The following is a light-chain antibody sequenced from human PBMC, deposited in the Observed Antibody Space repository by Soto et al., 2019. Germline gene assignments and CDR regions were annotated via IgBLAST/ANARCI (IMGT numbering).Light chain of an antibody. CDR2: GAS. CDR1: QSVSSN. J-gene: IGKJ1*01. Sequence: EIVMTQSPATLSVSPGDRATLSCRASQSVSSNLAWYQQKPGQTPRVLIFGASTSATGIPARFSGSGSGTEFTLTISSLQSEDFAVYYCQQYNNWPPWTFGKGTKVEIK. CDR3: QQYNNWPPWT. V-gene: IGKV3-15*01.